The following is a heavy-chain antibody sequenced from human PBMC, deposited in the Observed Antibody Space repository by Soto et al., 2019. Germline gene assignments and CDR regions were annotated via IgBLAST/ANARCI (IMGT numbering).Heavy chain of an antibody. Sequence: QVRLVESGGGVVQPGRSLRLSCAASGFNFGVFGMHWVRQAPGKGLEWLSVLSYEGSEEYYADSVRGRFTISRDNSKITLFLQTDSLRVDDTGVYYCALTRRSSLLEVAGPGFEYWGQGTLVTVS. D-gene: IGHD6-19*01. CDR3: ALTRRSSLLEVAGPGFEY. CDR1: GFNFGVFG. CDR2: LSYEGSEE. V-gene: IGHV3-30*03. J-gene: IGHJ4*02.